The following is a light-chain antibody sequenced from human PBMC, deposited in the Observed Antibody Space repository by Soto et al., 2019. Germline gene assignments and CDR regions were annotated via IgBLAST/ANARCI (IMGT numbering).Light chain of an antibody. V-gene: IGKV3-11*01. J-gene: IGKJ5*01. Sequence: VLTQSPATLSLSPGERATLSCRASENVRTFVDWYQQKPGQAPRLLIYGASNRATDIPARFSGSGSGTDFTLTISNLEPEDFAVYYCQQRSNWQITFGQGTRLEIK. CDR3: QQRSNWQIT. CDR2: GAS. CDR1: ENVRTF.